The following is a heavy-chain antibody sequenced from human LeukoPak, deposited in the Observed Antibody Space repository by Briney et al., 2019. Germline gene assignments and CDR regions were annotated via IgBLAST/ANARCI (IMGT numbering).Heavy chain of an antibody. Sequence: GGSLRLSCAASGFTFSSYWMSWVRQAPGKGLEWVANIKQDGSEKYYVDSVKGRFTISRDNAMNSLYLQMNSLRAEDTAVYYCARAGSITMIVVVTHWGQGTQVTVSS. CDR1: GFTFSSYW. CDR3: ARAGSITMIVVVTH. D-gene: IGHD3-22*01. CDR2: IKQDGSEK. J-gene: IGHJ4*02. V-gene: IGHV3-7*01.